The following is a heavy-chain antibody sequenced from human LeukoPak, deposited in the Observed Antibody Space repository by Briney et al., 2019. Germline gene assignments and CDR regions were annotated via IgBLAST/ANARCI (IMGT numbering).Heavy chain of an antibody. CDR2: MNSDGSST. J-gene: IGHJ4*02. Sequence: PGGSLRLSCAASGFTFSSYWMHWVRQAPGKGLVWVSRMNSDGSSTSYADSVKGRFTISRDNAKNTLYLQMNSLRAEDTAIYYCAKAHAYSSGAADYWGQGTLVTVSS. CDR1: GFTFSSYW. D-gene: IGHD6-19*01. CDR3: AKAHAYSSGAADY. V-gene: IGHV3-74*01.